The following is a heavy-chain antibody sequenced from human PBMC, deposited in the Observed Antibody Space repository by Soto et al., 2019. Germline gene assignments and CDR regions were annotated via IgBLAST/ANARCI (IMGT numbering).Heavy chain of an antibody. CDR1: GGTFSSYA. D-gene: IGHD6-19*01. J-gene: IGHJ5*02. CDR3: ARDESLYSSGFNWFDP. V-gene: IGHV1-69*06. Sequence: SVKLSCKASGGTFSSYAISWVRQAPGQGLEWMGGIIPIFGTANYAQKFQGRVTITADKSTSTAYMELSSLRSEDTVVYYCARDESLYSSGFNWFDPWGQGTLGTVSS. CDR2: IIPIFGTA.